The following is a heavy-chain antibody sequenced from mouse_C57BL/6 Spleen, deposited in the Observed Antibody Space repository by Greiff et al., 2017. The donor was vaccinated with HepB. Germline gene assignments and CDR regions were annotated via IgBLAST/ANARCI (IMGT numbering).Heavy chain of an antibody. J-gene: IGHJ2*01. V-gene: IGHV1-82*01. CDR1: GYAFSSSW. CDR3: ARARIYDGYYVRDY. CDR2: IYPGDGDT. D-gene: IGHD2-3*01. Sequence: VQLQQSGPELVKPGASVKISCKASGYAFSSSWMNWVKQRPGKGLEWIGRIYPGDGDTNYNGKFKGKATLTADKSSSTAYMQLSSLPSEDSAVYFCARARIYDGYYVRDYWGQGTTLTVSS.